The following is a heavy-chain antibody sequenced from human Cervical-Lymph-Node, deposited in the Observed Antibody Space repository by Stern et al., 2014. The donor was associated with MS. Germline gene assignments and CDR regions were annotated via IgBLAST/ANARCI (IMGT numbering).Heavy chain of an antibody. CDR2: ISPLFGTT. J-gene: IGHJ4*02. CDR1: GGSFSTIE. Sequence: QVKLVQSGAEVKRPGSSMKVSCKASGGSFSTIEISWVRQAPGQGLEWLGGISPLFGTTNYAQKVQGRVTIIADESTSTVNMELSSLRSEDTAVYYCVRDQGGIAASWGQGTLVTVSS. V-gene: IGHV1-69*01. CDR3: VRDQGGIAAS. D-gene: IGHD6-13*01.